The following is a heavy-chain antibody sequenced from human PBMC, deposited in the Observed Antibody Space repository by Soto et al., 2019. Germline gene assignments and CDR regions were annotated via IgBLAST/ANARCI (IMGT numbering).Heavy chain of an antibody. V-gene: IGHV1-69*13. CDR2: IIPIFGTA. D-gene: IGHD5-18*01. J-gene: IGHJ6*02. CDR1: GGTFSSYA. Sequence: SVKVSFKASGGTFSSYAISWVRHAPGQGLEWMGGIIPIFGTANYAQKCQGRVTITADESTSTAYMELSSLRSEDTAVYYCAIEGRGYSYGSPFWGQGTTVTVSS. CDR3: AIEGRGYSYGSPF.